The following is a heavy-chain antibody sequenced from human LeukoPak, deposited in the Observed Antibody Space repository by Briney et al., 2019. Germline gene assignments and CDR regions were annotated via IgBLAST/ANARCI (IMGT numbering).Heavy chain of an antibody. Sequence: GGSLRLSCAASGFIFSRYWMSWVRQAPGKGLEWVANIKEDGSEKSYVDSVKGRFTISRDKAKNSLYLQMSSLRAEDTAAYYCVRDSRSPGDYWGQGTLFTVSS. CDR2: IKEDGSEK. V-gene: IGHV3-7*01. CDR1: GFIFSRYW. D-gene: IGHD2-15*01. CDR3: VRDSRSPGDY. J-gene: IGHJ4*02.